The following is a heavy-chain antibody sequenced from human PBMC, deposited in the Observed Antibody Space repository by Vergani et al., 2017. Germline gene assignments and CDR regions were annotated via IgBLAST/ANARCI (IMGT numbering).Heavy chain of an antibody. CDR3: ARAPGRRCSGGSCYSSFRWFDP. D-gene: IGHD2-15*01. Sequence: QVQLVQSGAEVTKPGASVKVSCWASGYTFIEYDIDWVRQAAGQGLEWMGWMNPKSGNSGFAQKFQGRVTMTRDTSISTAYMELNSLTSEDTAGYYCARAPGRRCSGGSCYSSFRWFDPWGQGTLVTVFS. V-gene: IGHV1-8*01. CDR2: MNPKSGNS. CDR1: GYTFIEYD. J-gene: IGHJ5*02.